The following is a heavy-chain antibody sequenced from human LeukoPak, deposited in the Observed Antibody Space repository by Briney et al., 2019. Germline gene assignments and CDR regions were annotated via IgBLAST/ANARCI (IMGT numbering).Heavy chain of an antibody. CDR2: MNPNSGNT. D-gene: IGHD3-3*01. V-gene: IGHV1-8*01. Sequence: ASVKVSCKASGYTFASYDFNWVRQATGQGLEWMGWMNPNSGNTGSAQKFQGRLTMTRNTSIGTAYMELSSLRSEDTAMYYCARRKRITIFGVVTSDGFDIWGQGTMVTVPS. CDR1: GYTFASYD. J-gene: IGHJ3*02. CDR3: ARRKRITIFGVVTSDGFDI.